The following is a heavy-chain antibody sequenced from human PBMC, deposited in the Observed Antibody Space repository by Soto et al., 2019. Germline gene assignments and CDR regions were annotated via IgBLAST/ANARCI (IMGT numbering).Heavy chain of an antibody. Sequence: GGSLRLSCEASGFTFSGFDMHWVRQPTGKGLEWVSSIGTAGDTYYAVSVKGRFTVSRDNAKNSLSLQMNSLRAGDMAVYFCAKSQEIGTHFFDSWGQGTQVTVSS. CDR1: GFTFSGFD. D-gene: IGHD6-13*01. J-gene: IGHJ4*02. V-gene: IGHV3-13*01. CDR2: IGTAGDT. CDR3: AKSQEIGTHFFDS.